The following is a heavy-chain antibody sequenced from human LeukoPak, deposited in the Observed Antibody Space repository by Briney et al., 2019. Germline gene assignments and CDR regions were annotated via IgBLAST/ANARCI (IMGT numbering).Heavy chain of an antibody. J-gene: IGHJ4*02. CDR3: AKDTYYGSGSPFDY. CDR1: GFTFSSYA. D-gene: IGHD3-10*01. CDR2: ISGSGGST. Sequence: GGSLRLSCAASGFTFSSYAMSWVRQAPGKGLEWVSTISGSGGSTYYADSVKGRFTISRDNSKNTLYLRMNSLRAEDTAVYYCAKDTYYGSGSPFDYWGQGTLVTVSS. V-gene: IGHV3-23*01.